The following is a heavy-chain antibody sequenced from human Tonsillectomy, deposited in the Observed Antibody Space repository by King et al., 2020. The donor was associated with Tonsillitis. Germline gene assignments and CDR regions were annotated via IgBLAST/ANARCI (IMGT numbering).Heavy chain of an antibody. CDR3: AYSGCTGTSDY. CDR1: GGSVSSGNYF. J-gene: IGHJ4*02. CDR2: ISYSGST. V-gene: IGHV4-61*01. D-gene: IGHD1-1*01. Sequence: QLQESGPGLVKPSETLSLTCTVSGGSVSSGNYFWSWIRQPPGKGLEWIGYISYSGSTNYNPSLKSRVTISVDTSKNQFSLKLSSVTAADTAVYYCAYSGCTGTSDYWGQGTPVTVSS.